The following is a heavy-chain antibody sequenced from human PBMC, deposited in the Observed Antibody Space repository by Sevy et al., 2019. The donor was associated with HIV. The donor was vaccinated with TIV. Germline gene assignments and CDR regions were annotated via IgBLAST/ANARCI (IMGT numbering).Heavy chain of an antibody. D-gene: IGHD4-17*01. J-gene: IGHJ5*02. V-gene: IGHV4-59*11. CDR2: IYSGST. CDR1: GGSISNHQ. CDR3: ARSDYGDYVGWFDP. Sequence: SETLSLTCTVSGGSISNHQWSWIRQPPGKGLEWIGYIYSGSTGYNPSLKSRLTISVDTSKKQFSLKMSSVTAADTAVYYCARSDYGDYVGWFDPWGQGTLVTVSS.